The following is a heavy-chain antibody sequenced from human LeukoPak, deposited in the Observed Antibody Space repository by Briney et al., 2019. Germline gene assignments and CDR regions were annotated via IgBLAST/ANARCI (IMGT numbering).Heavy chain of an antibody. V-gene: IGHV4-4*07. D-gene: IGHD3-22*01. CDR1: GGSVGSFSIYY. CDR2: IYTGGST. CDR3: AMYNYDTSGFDY. J-gene: IGHJ4*02. Sequence: PSETLSLTCSVSGGSVGSFSIYYWSWVRQPAGKGLEWIGRIYTGGSTSTSYNPSLKSRVSISVDKSKNHFSLALRSVTAADTAVYYCAMYNYDTSGFDYWGQGTRVTVSS.